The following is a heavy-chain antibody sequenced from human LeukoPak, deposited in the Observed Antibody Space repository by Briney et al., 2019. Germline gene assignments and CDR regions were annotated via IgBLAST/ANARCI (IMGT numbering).Heavy chain of an antibody. J-gene: IGHJ4*02. CDR3: AKGGERFVVVTAKIDY. V-gene: IGHV1-8*03. D-gene: IGHD2-21*02. CDR2: MNPNSGST. Sequence: ASVKVSCKASGYTFTSYDINWVRQATGQGLEWMGWMNPNSGSTGYAQKFQGRVTITRNTSISTAYMELSSLRSEDTAVYYCAKGGERFVVVTAKIDYWGEGTLVTVSS. CDR1: GYTFTSYD.